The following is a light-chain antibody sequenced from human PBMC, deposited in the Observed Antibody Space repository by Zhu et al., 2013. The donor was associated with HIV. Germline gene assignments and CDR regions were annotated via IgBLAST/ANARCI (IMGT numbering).Light chain of an antibody. V-gene: IGKV1-9*01. Sequence: DIQMTQSPSSLSASVGDKVTITCQASQDITNYLNWYQQKPGKAPKLLMYGVSTLHTGVPLRFVGSGSGTEFALTIYGLQAEDSATYYCQQTKSYPFSFGPGTKV. J-gene: IGKJ3*01. CDR1: QDITNY. CDR3: QQTKSYPFS. CDR2: GVS.